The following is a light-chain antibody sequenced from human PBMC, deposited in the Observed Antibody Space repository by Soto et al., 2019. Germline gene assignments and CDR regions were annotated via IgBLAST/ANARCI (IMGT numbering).Light chain of an antibody. Sequence: EIVMTQSPATLSVSPGERATLSCRASQSVSSNLAWYQQKPGQAPRLLIYGASTRATGIPARFSGSRSGTEFSLTISSLQSGDFAVYYCQQYNNSPYSFGQGTKLEIK. CDR3: QQYNNSPYS. V-gene: IGKV3-15*01. J-gene: IGKJ2*01. CDR1: QSVSSN. CDR2: GAS.